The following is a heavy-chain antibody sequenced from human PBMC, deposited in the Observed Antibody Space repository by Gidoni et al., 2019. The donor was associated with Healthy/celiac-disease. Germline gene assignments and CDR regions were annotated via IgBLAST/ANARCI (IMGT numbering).Heavy chain of an antibody. CDR1: GGSFSGYY. V-gene: IGHV4-34*01. CDR2: INHSGST. J-gene: IGHJ4*02. D-gene: IGHD3-10*01. Sequence: LTCAVYGGSFSGYYWSWIRQPPGKGLEWIGEINHSGSTNYNPSLKSRVTISVDTSKNQSSLKLSSVTAADTAVYYCARNGGSGAPDYWGQGALVTVSS. CDR3: ARNGGSGAPDY.